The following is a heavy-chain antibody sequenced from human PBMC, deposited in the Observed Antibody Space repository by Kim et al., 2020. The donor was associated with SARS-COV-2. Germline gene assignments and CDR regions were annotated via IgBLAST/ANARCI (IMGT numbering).Heavy chain of an antibody. CDR2: ISSNGGST. CDR3: VKGNRVTPSYFDY. D-gene: IGHD2-21*02. Sequence: GGSLRLSCSASGFTFSSYAMHWVRQAPGKGLEYVSAISSNGGSTYYADSVKGRFTISRDNSKNTLYLQMSSLRAEDTAVYYCVKGNRVTPSYFDYWGQGTLVTVSS. J-gene: IGHJ4*02. V-gene: IGHV3-64D*09. CDR1: GFTFSSYA.